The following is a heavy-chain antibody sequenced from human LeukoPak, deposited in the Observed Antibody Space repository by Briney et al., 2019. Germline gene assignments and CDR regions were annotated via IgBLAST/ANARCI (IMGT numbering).Heavy chain of an antibody. D-gene: IGHD1-1*01. Sequence: IGSDGFTTYYADSVKGRFTISRDNSRNTVFLQMNSLTAEDTAVYYCAKGGLTATYYFDHWGQGTLVTVSS. J-gene: IGHJ4*02. CDR2: IGSDGFTT. CDR3: AKGGLTATYYFDH. V-gene: IGHV3-23*01.